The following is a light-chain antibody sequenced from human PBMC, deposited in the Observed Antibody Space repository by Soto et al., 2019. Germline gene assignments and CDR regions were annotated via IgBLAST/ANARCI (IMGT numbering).Light chain of an antibody. CDR1: QSVSSY. CDR2: DAS. CDR3: QHRSNWWT. J-gene: IGKJ1*01. V-gene: IGKV3-11*01. Sequence: EIVLTQSPATLSLSPGERATLSCRASQSVSSYLAWYQQKPGQAPRILIYDASNRATGIPARFSGSGSGTDFTLTISSLEPEDFAVYYCQHRSNWWTFGQGTKVEIK.